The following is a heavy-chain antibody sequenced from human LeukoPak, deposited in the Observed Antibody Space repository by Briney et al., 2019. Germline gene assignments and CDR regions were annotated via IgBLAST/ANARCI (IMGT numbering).Heavy chain of an antibody. Sequence: GGSLRLSCAASGFTFRLYSMNWVRQAPGKGLEWVSYIRSSDGAIAYADSVKGRFTISRDDVKNSLYLQMNSLRDEDTAVYYCARDRDWAFDYWGQGTLITVSS. V-gene: IGHV3-48*02. J-gene: IGHJ4*02. CDR1: GFTFRLYS. CDR2: IRSSDGAI. CDR3: ARDRDWAFDY. D-gene: IGHD3-9*01.